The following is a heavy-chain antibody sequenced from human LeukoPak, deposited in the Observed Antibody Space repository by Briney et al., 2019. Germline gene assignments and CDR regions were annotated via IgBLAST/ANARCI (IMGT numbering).Heavy chain of an antibody. CDR1: GFTFSSYS. V-gene: IGHV3-48*01. CDR2: ISSSSSTI. J-gene: IGHJ4*02. D-gene: IGHD3-22*01. CDR3: ARDKNYYDSSGRRKVTDY. Sequence: GGSLRLSCAASGFTFSSYSMNWVRQAPGKGLEWVSYISSSSSTIYYADSVKGRFTISRDNAKNSLYLQMNSLRAEDTAIYYCARDKNYYDSSGRRKVTDYWGQGTLVTVSS.